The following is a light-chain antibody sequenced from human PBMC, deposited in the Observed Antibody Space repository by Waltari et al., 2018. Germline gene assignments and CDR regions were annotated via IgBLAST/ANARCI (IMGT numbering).Light chain of an antibody. CDR3: SSYTSSSTLAHVV. CDR2: EVS. CDR1: RSDVGGYNY. Sequence: QSALTQPASVSGSPGQSITISFPGTRSDVGGYNYVSWYQQHPGKAPKLMIDEVSIRPSGVSNRFSGSKSGNTASLTISGLQAEDEADYYCSSYTSSSTLAHVVFGGGTKLTVL. V-gene: IGLV2-14*01. J-gene: IGLJ2*01.